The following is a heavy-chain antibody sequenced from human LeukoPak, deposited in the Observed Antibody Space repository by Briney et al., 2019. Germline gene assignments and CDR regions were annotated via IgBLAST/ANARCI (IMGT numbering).Heavy chain of an antibody. CDR3: AEASSSWQTTLFDY. CDR1: GFTFSSYA. V-gene: IGHV3-23*01. CDR2: ISGSGGST. J-gene: IGHJ4*02. Sequence: PGGSLRLSCAASGFTFSSYAMSWVRQAPGKGLEWVSAISGSGGSTYYADSVKGRFTISRDNSKNTLYLQMNSLRAEDTAVYYCAEASSSWQTTLFDYWGQGTLVTVSS. D-gene: IGHD6-13*01.